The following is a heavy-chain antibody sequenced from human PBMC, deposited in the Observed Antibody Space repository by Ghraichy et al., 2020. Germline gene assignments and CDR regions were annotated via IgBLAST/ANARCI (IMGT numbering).Heavy chain of an antibody. D-gene: IGHD4-17*01. CDR1: GFTFSSYW. Sequence: GESLNISCAASGFTFSSYWMHWVRQAPGKGLVWVSRINSDGSSTSYADSVKGRFTISRDNAKNTLYLQMNSLRAEDTAVYYCARRYYGPDAFDIWGKGTMVTVSS. CDR2: INSDGSST. CDR3: ARRYYGPDAFDI. J-gene: IGHJ3*02. V-gene: IGHV3-74*01.